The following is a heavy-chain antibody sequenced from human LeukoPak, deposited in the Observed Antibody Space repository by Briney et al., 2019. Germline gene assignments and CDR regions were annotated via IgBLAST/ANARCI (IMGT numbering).Heavy chain of an antibody. CDR2: IYSGGST. V-gene: IGHV3-53*01. D-gene: IGHD5-24*01. CDR1: GFTVSSNY. J-gene: IGHJ3*02. CDR3: ARDRDGCNFFAFDI. Sequence: PGGSLRLSCAASGFTVSSNYMSWVRQAPGKGLEWVSVIYSGGSTYYADSVKGRFTISRDNSKNTLYLQMNSLRAEDTAVYYCARDRDGCNFFAFDIWGQGTMVTVSS.